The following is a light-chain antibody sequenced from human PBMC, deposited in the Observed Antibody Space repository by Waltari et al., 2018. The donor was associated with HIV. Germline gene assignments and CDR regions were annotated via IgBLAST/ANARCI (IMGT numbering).Light chain of an antibody. V-gene: IGLV1-47*01. J-gene: IGLJ2*01. CDR1: SSNIGSNY. CDR3: AAWDDSLL. Sequence: QSVLTQPPSASGTPGQRVTISCSGSSSNIGSNYVYWYQQLPGTAPKLIIYRNNQRPSGVPDRFSGSKSGTSASLAISGLRSEDEADYYCAAWDDSLLFGGGTKLTVL. CDR2: RNN.